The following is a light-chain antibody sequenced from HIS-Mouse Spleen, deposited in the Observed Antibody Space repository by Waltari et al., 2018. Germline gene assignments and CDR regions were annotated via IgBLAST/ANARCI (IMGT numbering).Light chain of an antibody. CDR3: CSYAGSSTWV. CDR2: EGS. Sequence: QSALTQPASVSGSPGQSITISCTGTSSDVGSYNLVSWYQQHPGKAPKRMIYEGSKRPSGVSNRFSGAKSGNTASLTISGLQAEDEADYDCCSYAGSSTWVFGGGTKLTVL. V-gene: IGLV2-23*01. CDR1: SSDVGSYNL. J-gene: IGLJ3*02.